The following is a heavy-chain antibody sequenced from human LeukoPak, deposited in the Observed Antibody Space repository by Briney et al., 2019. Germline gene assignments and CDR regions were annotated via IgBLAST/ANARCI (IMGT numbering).Heavy chain of an antibody. CDR2: ISHSGTT. Sequence: SETLSLTCTVSGGSISSYYWSWIRQPPGKGLEWIGCISHSGTTYYNPSLKSRVTISVDTSKKQFSLNLNSVTAADTAVYYCARELLNFNPAGYWGQGTLVTVSS. J-gene: IGHJ4*02. CDR3: ARELLNFNPAGY. V-gene: IGHV4-59*12. D-gene: IGHD3-9*01. CDR1: GGSISSYY.